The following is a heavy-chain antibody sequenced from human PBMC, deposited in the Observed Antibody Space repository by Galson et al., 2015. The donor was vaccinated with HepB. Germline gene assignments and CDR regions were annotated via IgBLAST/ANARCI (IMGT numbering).Heavy chain of an antibody. D-gene: IGHD5-12*01. Sequence: SLRLSCAASGFTFSDYSMNWVRQTPGKGLEWIAHISRGVTKTYYADSVKGRFTLFRDNARNSLYLHVNTLRAEDTAVYYCARDRRQGIIRLRVFYGLDVWGQGTTVTVSS. CDR2: ISRGVTKT. CDR1: GFTFSDYS. J-gene: IGHJ6*02. CDR3: ARDRRQGIIRLRVFYGLDV. V-gene: IGHV3-48*01.